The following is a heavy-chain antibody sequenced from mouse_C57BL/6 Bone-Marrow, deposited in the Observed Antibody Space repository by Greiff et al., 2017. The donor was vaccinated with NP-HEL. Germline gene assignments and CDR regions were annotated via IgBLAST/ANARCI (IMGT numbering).Heavy chain of an antibody. V-gene: IGHV1-55*01. D-gene: IGHD1-1*01. CDR2: IYPGSGST. CDR3: ARSPITTVVAEGSFDD. J-gene: IGHJ2*01. Sequence: QVQLQQPGAELVKPGASMKMSCKASGYTFTSYWITWVKQRPGQGLEWIGDIYPGSGSTNYNEKFKSKATLTVDTSSSTAYMQLSSLTSEDSAVYYCARSPITTVVAEGSFDDWGQGTTLTVSS. CDR1: GYTFTSYW.